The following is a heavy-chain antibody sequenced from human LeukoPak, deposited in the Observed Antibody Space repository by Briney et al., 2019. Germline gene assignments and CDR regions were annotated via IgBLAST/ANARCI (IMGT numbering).Heavy chain of an antibody. J-gene: IGHJ3*02. CDR1: GFTLSNYV. Sequence: GGSLRLSCAASGFTLSNYVIHWVRQAPGKGLGWVAFTSYDGTKRNYADSVKGRFTISRDNSNTLYLQMNNLRPEDTAVYYCARGVETALYDAFDMWGQGTMVTVSS. CDR3: ARGVETALYDAFDM. CDR2: TSYDGTKR. D-gene: IGHD2-21*02. V-gene: IGHV3-30-3*01.